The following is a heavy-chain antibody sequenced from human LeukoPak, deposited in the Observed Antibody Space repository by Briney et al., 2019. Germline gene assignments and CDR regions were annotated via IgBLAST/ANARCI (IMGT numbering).Heavy chain of an antibody. J-gene: IGHJ5*02. CDR1: GGSFSGYY. Sequence: SETLSLTCAVYGGSFSGYYWSWIRQPPGKGLEWIGEINHSGSTNYNPSLKSRVPISVDTSKNKFSLKLSSVTAADTAVYYCARDDRFYYGSGSGFDPWGQGTLVTVSS. V-gene: IGHV4-34*01. CDR2: INHSGST. CDR3: ARDDRFYYGSGSGFDP. D-gene: IGHD3-10*01.